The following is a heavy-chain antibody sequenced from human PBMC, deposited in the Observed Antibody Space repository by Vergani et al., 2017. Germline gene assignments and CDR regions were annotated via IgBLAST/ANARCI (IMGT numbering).Heavy chain of an antibody. J-gene: IGHJ4*02. CDR3: AKDGRENSDYGYFDY. V-gene: IGHV3-30*02. CDR1: GFSFNTYG. CDR2: IGYDGRIK. Sequence: QVKLEESGGGVVQPGRSLRLYCATSGFSFNTYGAHWVRQAPGKGPEWVAFIGYDGRIKYNVDSVKGRFTISRDTSKKTLSLQMRSLRADDTAVYYCAKDGRENSDYGYFDYWGQGTLVTVSS. D-gene: IGHD4-17*01.